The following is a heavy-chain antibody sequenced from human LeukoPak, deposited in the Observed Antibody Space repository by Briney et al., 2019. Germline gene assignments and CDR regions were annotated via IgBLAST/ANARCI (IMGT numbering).Heavy chain of an antibody. CDR1: GLTFSTYC. J-gene: IGHJ4*02. D-gene: IGHD3-3*01. Sequence: GGSLRLSCAASGLTFSTYCMSWVRQPPGKGLEWVAHIKQDGSEKFYVDSVKGRFTISRDNTKNSLYLQMNGLRAEDTAVYYCTRDRNDFWSGYFDYWGQGSLVTVSS. CDR3: TRDRNDFWSGYFDY. CDR2: IKQDGSEK. V-gene: IGHV3-7*01.